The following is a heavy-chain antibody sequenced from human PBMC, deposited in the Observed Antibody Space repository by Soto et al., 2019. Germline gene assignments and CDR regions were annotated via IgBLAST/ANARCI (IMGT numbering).Heavy chain of an antibody. J-gene: IGHJ4*02. CDR2: IKEDGTEK. CDR3: ARAGSENEY. Sequence: EVQLVESGGGLVQPGGSLRLSCAVSGFTFTTYWMTWVRQAPGKGLEWVANIKEDGTEKNYLDSVWGRFSISRDNAKNSLFLQMTSLRAEDSAIYYCARAGSENEYWGQGTLVTVSS. CDR1: GFTFTTYW. D-gene: IGHD3-10*01. V-gene: IGHV3-7*05.